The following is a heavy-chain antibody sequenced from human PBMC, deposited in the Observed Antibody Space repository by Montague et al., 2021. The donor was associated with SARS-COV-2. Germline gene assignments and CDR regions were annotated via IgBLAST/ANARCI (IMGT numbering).Heavy chain of an antibody. V-gene: IGHV4-59*01. D-gene: IGHD2-8*01. Sequence: SETLSLTCSVSGCSITRVFWGWLRQPPGKGLEWIGHLHHSGSTNFNASLKSRLTMSPDTSKNQSSLQLSSVTAADTAVYYCARLYLGFNGKMYFFDAWGQGILVTVSS. J-gene: IGHJ4*02. CDR1: GCSITRVF. CDR3: ARLYLGFNGKMYFFDA. CDR2: LHHSGST.